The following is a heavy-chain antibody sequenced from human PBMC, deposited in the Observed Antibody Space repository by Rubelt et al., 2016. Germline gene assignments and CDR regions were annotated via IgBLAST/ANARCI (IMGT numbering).Heavy chain of an antibody. CDR1: GYTFTSYG. V-gene: IGHV1-18*01. Sequence: QVQLVQSGAEVKKPGASVKVSCKASGYTFTSYGISWVRQAPGQGLEWMGWMNPNSGNTGYAQKRQGRVTMTTDTSTSTAYRELGSLRSDDTAGYYCARDLPPFRRYNWNFPLDYWGQGTLVTVSS. CDR2: MNPNSGNT. D-gene: IGHD1-7*01. CDR3: ARDLPPFRRYNWNFPLDY. J-gene: IGHJ4*02.